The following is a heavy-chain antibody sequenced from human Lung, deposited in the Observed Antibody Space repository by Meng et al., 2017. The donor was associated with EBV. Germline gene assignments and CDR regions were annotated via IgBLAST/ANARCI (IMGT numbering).Heavy chain of an antibody. V-gene: IGHV4-34*01. D-gene: IGHD1/OR15-1a*01. Sequence: QVQVQQGGAGLLKPSENLSLTCAVYGGSFSGYYWSWIRQPPGKGLEWIGEIKESEGANYNPSLKSRVSISLDTSRDQFSLTLNSVTAADTAVYYCVRGLDNWNILVFDYWGQGALVTVSS. CDR2: IKESEGA. J-gene: IGHJ4*02. CDR1: GGSFSGYY. CDR3: VRGLDNWNILVFDY.